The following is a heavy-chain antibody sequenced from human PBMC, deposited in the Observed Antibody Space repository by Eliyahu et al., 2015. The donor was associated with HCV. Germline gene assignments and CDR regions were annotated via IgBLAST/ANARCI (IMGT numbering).Heavy chain of an antibody. CDR2: IYYSGTGTT. J-gene: IGHJ6*02. CDR1: GGSVINYY. V-gene: IGHV4-59*02. Sequence: QVQLQESGPGLVKPSXTLSLXCTVSGGSVINYYWSWIRRPPGKGLEWIGYIYYSGTGTTKYNPXLRGRVAISLDMSKNQFSLKLSSVTATDTAVYFCAGERNIGAQEGMDVWGQGTTVTVSS. CDR3: AGERNIGAQEGMDV. D-gene: IGHD6-13*01.